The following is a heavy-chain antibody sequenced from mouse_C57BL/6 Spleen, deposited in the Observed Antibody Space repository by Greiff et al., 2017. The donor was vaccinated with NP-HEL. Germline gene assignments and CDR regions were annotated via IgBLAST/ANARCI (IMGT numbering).Heavy chain of an antibody. J-gene: IGHJ2*01. CDR3: ARRNITTVVDYFDY. CDR1: GYTFTSYW. V-gene: IGHV1-69*01. Sequence: QVQLQQPGAELVMPGASVKLSCKASGYTFTSYWMHWVKQRPGQGLEWIGEIDPSDSYTNYNQKFKGKSTLTVDKSSSTAYMQLSSLTSEDSAVYYCARRNITTVVDYFDYWGQGTTLTVSS. D-gene: IGHD1-1*01. CDR2: IDPSDSYT.